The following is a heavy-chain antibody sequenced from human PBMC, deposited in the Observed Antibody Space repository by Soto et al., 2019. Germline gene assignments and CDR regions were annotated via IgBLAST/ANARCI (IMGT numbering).Heavy chain of an antibody. Sequence: LRLSCAASGFTYSTSTMHWVRQAPGKGLEWVAVISYDGTVTQYADSVKGRFTVSRDNAKNTLYLQMNSLRAEDTAVYYCAKDLSWGQCDYWGRGALVTVSS. V-gene: IGHV3-30*18. CDR3: AKDLSWGQCDY. CDR2: ISYDGTVT. D-gene: IGHD3-16*01. CDR1: GFTYSTST. J-gene: IGHJ4*02.